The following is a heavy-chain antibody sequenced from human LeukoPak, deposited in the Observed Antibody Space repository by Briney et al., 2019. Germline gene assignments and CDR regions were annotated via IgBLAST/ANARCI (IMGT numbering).Heavy chain of an antibody. J-gene: IGHJ4*02. CDR2: ISSSSSHI. CDR1: GFTFSSYS. V-gene: IGHV3-21*01. CDR3: ARCTTGKTFGSLREIKKSREIDY. D-gene: IGHD1-1*01. Sequence: GGSLRLSCAASGFTFSSYSMNWVRQAPGKGLEWVSSISSSSSHIYYADSVRCRFTISRDNAKNSLFLQMNSLRGEDTAVYYCARCTTGKTFGSLREIKKSREIDYWGQGTLVTVSS.